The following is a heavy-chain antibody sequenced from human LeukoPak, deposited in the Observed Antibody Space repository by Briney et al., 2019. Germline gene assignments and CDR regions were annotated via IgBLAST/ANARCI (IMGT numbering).Heavy chain of an antibody. D-gene: IGHD5-12*01. CDR2: VSGGGRTT. J-gene: IGHJ4*02. CDR3: ARDTSGHYDY. CDR1: GLTFSNFA. Sequence: GGSLRLSCAASGLTFSNFAMSWVRQAPGKGLEWVSAVSGGGRTTFYADSVKGRFIISRDDSKNTLFLQMNSLRAEDTAVYYCARDTSGHYDYWGQGTLVTVSS. V-gene: IGHV3-23*01.